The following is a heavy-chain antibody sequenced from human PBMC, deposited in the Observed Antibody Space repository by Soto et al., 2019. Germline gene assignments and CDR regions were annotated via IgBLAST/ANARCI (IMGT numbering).Heavy chain of an antibody. CDR2: AYYRSKWYS. J-gene: IGHJ4*02. D-gene: IGHD6-19*01. Sequence: SQTLSLTCAISGDSVSSTSAAWSWIRQSPSRGLEWLGRAYYRSKWYSDYAVSVKSRITINPDTSKNQFSLQLNSVTPEDTAVYYCARGSYYSGWVWGQGTLVTVSS. CDR3: ARGSYYSGWV. V-gene: IGHV6-1*01. CDR1: GDSVSSTSAA.